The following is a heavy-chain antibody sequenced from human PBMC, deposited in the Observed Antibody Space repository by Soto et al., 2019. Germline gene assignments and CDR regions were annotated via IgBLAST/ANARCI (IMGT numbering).Heavy chain of an antibody. D-gene: IGHD3-22*01. Sequence: ASVKVSCKASGGTFSSYAISWVRQAPGQGLEWMGGIIPIFGTANYAQKFQGRVTITADKSTSTAYMELSSLRSEDTAVYYCASPPAYYYDSSGYFDYWGQGTLVTSPQ. V-gene: IGHV1-69*06. CDR3: ASPPAYYYDSSGYFDY. CDR1: GGTFSSYA. J-gene: IGHJ4*02. CDR2: IIPIFGTA.